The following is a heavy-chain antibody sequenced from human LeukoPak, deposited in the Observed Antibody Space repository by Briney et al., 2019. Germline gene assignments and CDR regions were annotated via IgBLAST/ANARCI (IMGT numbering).Heavy chain of an antibody. CDR2: ISAYNGNT. CDR1: GYTFTGYY. CDR3: ARDIPGIAVAGTGVRFDY. J-gene: IGHJ4*02. D-gene: IGHD6-19*01. Sequence: ASVKVSCKASGYTFTGYYMHWVRQAPGQGLEWMGWISAYNGNTNYAQKLQGRVTMTTDTSTSTAYMELRSLRSDDTAVYYCARDIPGIAVAGTGVRFDYWGQGTLVTVSS. V-gene: IGHV1-18*04.